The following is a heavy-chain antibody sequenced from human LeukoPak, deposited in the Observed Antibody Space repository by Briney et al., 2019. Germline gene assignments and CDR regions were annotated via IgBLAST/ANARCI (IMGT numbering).Heavy chain of an antibody. CDR2: ISSGGSTI. J-gene: IGHJ5*02. CDR3: ARVGTMVRGVIRYNWFDP. Sequence: GGSLRLSCAASGFTFSDYYMSWIRQAPEKGLEWVSYISSGGSTIYYADSVKGRFTISRDNAKKSLYLQMNSLRAEDTAVYYCARVGTMVRGVIRYNWFDPWGQGTLVTVSS. CDR1: GFTFSDYY. D-gene: IGHD3-10*01. V-gene: IGHV3-11*04.